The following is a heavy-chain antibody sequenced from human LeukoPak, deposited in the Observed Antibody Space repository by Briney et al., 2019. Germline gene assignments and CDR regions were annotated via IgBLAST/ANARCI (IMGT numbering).Heavy chain of an antibody. CDR3: ARRLSGYGDYYYYRMVV. CDR1: GGSISSYS. J-gene: IGHJ6*02. V-gene: IGHV4-59*08. CDR2: ILYSGST. D-gene: IGHD4-17*01. Sequence: PGTLSLPRTVSGGSISSYSWSWIRQPPGKGLEWIGYILYSGSTEQIPSLQSRLTIPLPTSKNQFSLKLRSVTAADTAVYYCARRLSGYGDYYYYRMVVWGEGTTVTVSS.